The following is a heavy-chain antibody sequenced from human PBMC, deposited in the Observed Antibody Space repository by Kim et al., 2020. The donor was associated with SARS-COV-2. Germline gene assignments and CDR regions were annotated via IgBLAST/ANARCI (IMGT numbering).Heavy chain of an antibody. CDR1: GGSISSSSYY. J-gene: IGHJ6*03. D-gene: IGHD2-2*01. CDR3: ARQGRNIVVVPAAMRRFYYYYMDV. Sequence: SETLSLTCTVSGGSISSSSYYWGWIRQPPGKGLEWIGSIYYSGSTYYNPSLKSRVTISVDTSKNQFSLKLSSVTAADTAVYYCARQGRNIVVVPAAMRRFYYYYMDVWGKGTTVTVSS. CDR2: IYYSGST. V-gene: IGHV4-39*01.